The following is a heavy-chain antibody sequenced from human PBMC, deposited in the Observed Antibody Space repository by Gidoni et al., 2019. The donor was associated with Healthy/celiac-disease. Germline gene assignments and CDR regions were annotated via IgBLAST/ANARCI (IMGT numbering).Heavy chain of an antibody. CDR2: IIPIFGTA. D-gene: IGHD2-21*01. CDR1: GGTFSSYA. V-gene: IGHV1-69*06. Sequence: QVQLVQSGAEVKKPGSSVKVSCKASGGTFSSYAISWVRQAPGQGLEWMGGIIPIFGTANYAQKFQGRVTITADKSTSTAYMELSSLRSEDTAVYYCARDRKMVKAWRYYYYGMDVWGQGTTVTVSS. CDR3: ARDRKMVKAWRYYYYGMDV. J-gene: IGHJ6*02.